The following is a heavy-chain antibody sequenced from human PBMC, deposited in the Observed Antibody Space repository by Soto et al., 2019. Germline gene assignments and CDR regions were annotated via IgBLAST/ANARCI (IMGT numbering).Heavy chain of an antibody. CDR1: GFTFGNHW. Sequence: PGGSLRLSCAASGFTFGNHWMHWVRQAPGKGLEWVSRMNSDGSTTNYADSVKGRFTVSRDNAKNTLYLQMNSLRAEDTAVYYCATWLQWEHGFDIWGPGTMVTVSS. CDR3: ATWLQWEHGFDI. CDR2: MNSDGSTT. J-gene: IGHJ3*02. V-gene: IGHV3-74*01. D-gene: IGHD1-1*01.